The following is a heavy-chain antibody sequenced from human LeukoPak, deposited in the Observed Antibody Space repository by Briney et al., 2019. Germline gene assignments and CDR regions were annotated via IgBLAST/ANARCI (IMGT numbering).Heavy chain of an antibody. CDR1: GFTFSSYW. V-gene: IGHV3-7*01. J-gene: IGHJ3*02. Sequence: PGGSLRLTCAASGFTFSSYWMSWVRQAPGKGLEWLANRKQDGSEKYYVDSVKGRFTISRDNAKNSLYLQMNSLRAEDTAVYYCARDLIAGRSDAFDIWGQGTMVTVSS. CDR2: RKQDGSEK. CDR3: ARDLIAGRSDAFDI. D-gene: IGHD6-13*01.